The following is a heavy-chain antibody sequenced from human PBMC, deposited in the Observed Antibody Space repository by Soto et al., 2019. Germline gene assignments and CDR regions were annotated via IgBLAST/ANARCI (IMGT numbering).Heavy chain of an antibody. D-gene: IGHD3-10*01. J-gene: IGHJ6*02. CDR1: GFTFSSYG. Sequence: QVQLVESGGGVVQPGRSLRLSCAASGFTFSSYGMHWVRQAPGKGLEWVAVIWYDGSNKYYADSVKGRFTISRDNSKNTLYLQMNSLRAEDMAEYYCARDGPPGGGHYYYYGMDVWGQGTTVTVSS. CDR3: ARDGPPGGGHYYYYGMDV. V-gene: IGHV3-33*01. CDR2: IWYDGSNK.